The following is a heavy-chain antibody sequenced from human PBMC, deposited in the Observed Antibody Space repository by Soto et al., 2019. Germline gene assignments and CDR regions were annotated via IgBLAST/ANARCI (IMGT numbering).Heavy chain of an antibody. CDR3: ARGANRVGSGSYYYYYMDV. D-gene: IGHD3-10*01. J-gene: IGHJ6*03. Sequence: EVQLVESGGGLVQPGGSLRLSCAASGFSFSDHYMDWVRQAPGKGLEWVGRTRNKANCYTTEYAASVKGRFTISRDHSKNSLYLQMYSLKTADTALYYCARGANRVGSGSYYYYYMDVWGKGTTVTVSS. CDR1: GFSFSDHY. V-gene: IGHV3-72*01. CDR2: TRNKANCYTT.